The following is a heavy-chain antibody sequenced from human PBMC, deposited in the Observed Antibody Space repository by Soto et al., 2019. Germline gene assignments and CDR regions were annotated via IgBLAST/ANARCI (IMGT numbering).Heavy chain of an antibody. CDR3: ATQSGDYDFWSGYYSY. CDR1: GFTFDDYA. J-gene: IGHJ4*02. D-gene: IGHD3-3*01. CDR2: ISWNSGSI. Sequence: GGSLRLSCAASGFTFDDYAMHWVRQAPGKGLEWVSGISWNSGSIGYADSVKGRFTISRDNAKNSLYLQMNSPRAEDTALYYCATQSGDYDFWSGYYSYWGQGTLVTVSS. V-gene: IGHV3-9*01.